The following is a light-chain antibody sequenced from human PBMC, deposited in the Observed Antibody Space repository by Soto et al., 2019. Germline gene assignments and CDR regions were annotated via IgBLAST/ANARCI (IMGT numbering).Light chain of an antibody. CDR2: DAS. CDR1: QSITGW. CDR3: QQYSTYPLT. V-gene: IGKV1-5*01. J-gene: IGKJ4*01. Sequence: DIQMTQSPSTLSAYVGDRVTITCRASQSITGWLAWYQQKPGRAPNLLIYDASTLESGVPSRFSGSGAGTDFTLTINSLQPGDVATYYCQQYSTYPLTFGGGTRWISN.